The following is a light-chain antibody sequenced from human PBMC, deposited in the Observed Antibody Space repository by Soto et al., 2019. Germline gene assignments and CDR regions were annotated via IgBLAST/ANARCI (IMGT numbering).Light chain of an antibody. Sequence: EIALTQSPGTLSLSPGERATLSCWASQSVSSSYLAWYRHKPGQAPRLLIYGASNRATGIPDRFSGSGSGTDFTLTISRLEPEDVAVYYCQQYGSSPPGLTFGGGTKVDIK. CDR2: GAS. V-gene: IGKV3-20*01. CDR1: QSVSSSY. J-gene: IGKJ4*01. CDR3: QQYGSSPPGLT.